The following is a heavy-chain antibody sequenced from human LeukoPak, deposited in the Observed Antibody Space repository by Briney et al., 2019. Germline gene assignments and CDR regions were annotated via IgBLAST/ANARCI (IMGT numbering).Heavy chain of an antibody. D-gene: IGHD3-10*01. V-gene: IGHV1-69*02. J-gene: IGHJ5*02. CDR3: ARSVASPDAGRGNWFDP. CDR1: GGTLSSYP. Sequence: GASVKVSCKASGGTLSSYPISWVRQAPGQGLEWMGRVIPMVGITNYGQKFQGRVTLTADISTNTAYMELSGLTFDDTAIYYCARSVASPDAGRGNWFDPWGHGALVTVSS. CDR2: VIPMVGIT.